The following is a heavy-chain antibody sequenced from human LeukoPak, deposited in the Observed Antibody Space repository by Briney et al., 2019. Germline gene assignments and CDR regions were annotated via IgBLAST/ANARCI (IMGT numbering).Heavy chain of an antibody. J-gene: IGHJ5*02. V-gene: IGHV4-59*01. Sequence: SETLSLTCTVSGGSISSYYWSWIRQPAGKGLEWIGYIYYSGGTNYNPSLKSRVTISVDTSKNQFSLKLSSVTAADTAVYYCARSGYIFGGPHYNWFDPWGQGTLVTVSS. D-gene: IGHD3-3*01. CDR1: GGSISSYY. CDR3: ARSGYIFGGPHYNWFDP. CDR2: IYYSGGT.